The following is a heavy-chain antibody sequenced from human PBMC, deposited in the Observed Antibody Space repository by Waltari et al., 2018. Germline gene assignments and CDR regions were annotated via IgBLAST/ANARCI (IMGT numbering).Heavy chain of an antibody. Sequence: QVQLVQSGAEVKKPGSSVKVSCKASGGTFSSYAISWVRQAPGQGLEWMGGIIPILGIAKYAQKFQGRVTITADESTSTAYMELSSLRSEDTAVYYCARPIHLGELSFPFDYWGQGTLVTVSS. CDR1: GGTFSSYA. D-gene: IGHD3-16*02. CDR3: ARPIHLGELSFPFDY. J-gene: IGHJ4*02. CDR2: IIPILGIA. V-gene: IGHV1-69*04.